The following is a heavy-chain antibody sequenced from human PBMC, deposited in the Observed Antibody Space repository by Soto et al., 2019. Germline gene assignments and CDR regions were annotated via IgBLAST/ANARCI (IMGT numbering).Heavy chain of an antibody. V-gene: IGHV3-30*18. J-gene: IGHJ6*02. CDR3: AKDQAVTTYYYYGMDV. Sequence: GGSLRLSCAASGFTFSSYGMHWVRQAPGKGLEWVAVISYDGSNKYYADSVKGRFTISRDNSKNTLYLQMNSLRAEDTAVYYCAKDQAVTTYYYYGMDVWGQGTTVTVSS. CDR1: GFTFSSYG. CDR2: ISYDGSNK. D-gene: IGHD4-4*01.